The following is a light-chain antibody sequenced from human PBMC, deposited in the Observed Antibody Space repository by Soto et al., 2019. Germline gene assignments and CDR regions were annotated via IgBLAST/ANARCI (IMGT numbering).Light chain of an antibody. J-gene: IGKJ1*01. CDR2: GAS. CDR3: QHYNSYSEA. V-gene: IGKV1-17*03. CDR1: QDISNY. Sequence: DIHMTQSPSAMSAAVGYRCTTTRRASQDISNYLAWFQQKPGKVPKRLIYGASSLQSGVPSRFSGIGSWTEFPLTISSLQPDDFATYYCQHYNSYSEAFGQGTKVDIK.